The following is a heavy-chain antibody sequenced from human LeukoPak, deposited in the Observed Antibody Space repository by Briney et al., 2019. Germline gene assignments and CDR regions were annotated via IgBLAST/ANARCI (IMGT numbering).Heavy chain of an antibody. CDR3: ARGAPFYYFFLDV. V-gene: IGHV3-48*03. J-gene: IGHJ6*03. CDR2: ISSTGNTI. Sequence: AGGSLRLSCAASGFTFSSFEMNWVRQAPGKGLEWVSYISSTGNTIMYADSVKGRFTVSRDNAKNSLYLQMNSLRADDTAVYYWARGAPFYYFFLDVLGKGTTVTVSS. D-gene: IGHD3-16*01. CDR1: GFTFSSFE.